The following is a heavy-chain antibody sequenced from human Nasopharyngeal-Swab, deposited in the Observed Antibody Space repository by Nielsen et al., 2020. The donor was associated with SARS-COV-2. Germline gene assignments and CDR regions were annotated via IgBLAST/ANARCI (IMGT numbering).Heavy chain of an antibody. CDR3: ARGGMVGATTYGWFDP. J-gene: IGHJ5*02. Sequence: GSLRLSCTVSGGSISSSSYYWGWIRQPPGKGLEWIGSIYYSGSTHYNPSLKSRVTISVDTSKNQFSLKLSSVTAADTAVYYCARGGMVGATTYGWFDPWGQGTLVTVSS. CDR2: IYYSGST. V-gene: IGHV4-39*01. D-gene: IGHD1-26*01. CDR1: GGSISSSSYY.